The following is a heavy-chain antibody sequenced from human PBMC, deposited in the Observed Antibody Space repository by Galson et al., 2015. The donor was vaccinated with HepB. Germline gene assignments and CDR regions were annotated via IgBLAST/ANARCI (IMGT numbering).Heavy chain of an antibody. J-gene: IGHJ4*02. Sequence: SLRLSCAASGFTFSGPSMNWVRQAPGKGLEWVSYISSSGSTIYYADSVKGRFTISRDNANNSLDLQMNSLRAEDTALYFCARGRDNWNRYYFDYWGQGSLVTVSS. CDR3: ARGRDNWNRYYFDY. CDR1: GFTFSGPS. V-gene: IGHV3-48*01. D-gene: IGHD1-1*01. CDR2: ISSSGSTI.